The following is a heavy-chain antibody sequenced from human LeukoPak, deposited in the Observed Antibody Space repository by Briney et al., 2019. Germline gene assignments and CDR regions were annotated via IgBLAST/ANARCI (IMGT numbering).Heavy chain of an antibody. V-gene: IGHV3-33*08. CDR1: GFTFSSYG. CDR3: VRASGPFDL. Sequence: PGRSLRLSCAASGFTFSSYGMHWVRQAPGKGLEWVAVIWFDGSNKYYAGSVKGRFTISRDNSKNTLYLQMNSLRPEDTAVYHCVRASGPFDLWGQGTMVTVSS. CDR2: IWFDGSNK. J-gene: IGHJ3*01.